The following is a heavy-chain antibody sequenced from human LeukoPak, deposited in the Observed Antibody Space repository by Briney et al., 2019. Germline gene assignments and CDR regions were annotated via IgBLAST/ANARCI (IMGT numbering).Heavy chain of an antibody. V-gene: IGHV1-8*01. J-gene: IGHJ3*02. CDR3: ARVSAFGGGIVLVRDAFDI. D-gene: IGHD3-16*02. Sequence: ASVQVSCKASGYTFTRYDINWLRQATGQGLEWMGWMNPNRGNTGYAQKFQGRVTMTRNTSISTAYMELSSLRSEDTAVYYCARVSAFGGGIVLVRDAFDIWGQGTMVTVSS. CDR1: GYTFTRYD. CDR2: MNPNRGNT.